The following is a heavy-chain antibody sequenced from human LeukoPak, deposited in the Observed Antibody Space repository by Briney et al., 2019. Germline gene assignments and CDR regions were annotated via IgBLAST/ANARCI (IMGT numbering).Heavy chain of an antibody. J-gene: IGHJ4*02. V-gene: IGHV4-59*08. D-gene: IGHD5-18*01. Sequence: SETLSLTCTVSGGSISSDYWSWNRQPPGKGLEWIGYIHYSGITNYNPSLKSRVTISVDTSKNQFSLKLSSVTAADTAVYYCTRGYRHGEGFWGQGTLVTVSS. CDR3: TRGYRHGEGF. CDR2: IHYSGIT. CDR1: GGSISSDY.